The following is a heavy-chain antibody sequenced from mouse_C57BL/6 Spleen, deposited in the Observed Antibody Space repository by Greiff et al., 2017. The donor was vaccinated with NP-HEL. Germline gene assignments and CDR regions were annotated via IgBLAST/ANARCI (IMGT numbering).Heavy chain of an antibody. J-gene: IGHJ2*01. CDR2: IYPGDGDT. Sequence: QVQLKQSGPELVKPGASVKISCKASGYAFSSSWMNWVKQRPGKGLEWIGRIYPGDGDTNYNGKFKGKATLTADKSSSTAYMQLSSLTSEDSAVYFCARGPYGNFDYWGQGTTLTVSS. D-gene: IGHD1-1*01. CDR1: GYAFSSSW. V-gene: IGHV1-82*01. CDR3: ARGPYGNFDY.